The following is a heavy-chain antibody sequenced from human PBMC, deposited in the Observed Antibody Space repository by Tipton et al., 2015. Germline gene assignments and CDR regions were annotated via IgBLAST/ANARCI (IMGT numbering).Heavy chain of an antibody. J-gene: IGHJ1*01. Sequence: TLSLTCTVSGGSVSSGSFYWSWIRQPPGKGLECIGYIHNSGNTDYNPSLKSRLTTSLDMSKNQFSLELTSVTAADTAVYYCARSPPGDYEYIEYWGQGTLITVSS. V-gene: IGHV4-61*01. CDR1: GGSVSSGSFY. D-gene: IGHD3-16*01. CDR2: IHNSGNT. CDR3: ARSPPGDYEYIEY.